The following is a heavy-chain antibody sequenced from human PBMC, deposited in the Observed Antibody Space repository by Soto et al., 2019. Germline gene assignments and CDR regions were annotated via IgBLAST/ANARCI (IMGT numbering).Heavy chain of an antibody. CDR2: IYHSGST. CDR3: ARDHMIRGARGGFDI. D-gene: IGHD3-10*01. J-gene: IGHJ3*02. V-gene: IGHV4-31*03. Sequence: QVQLQESGPGLVKPSQTLSLTCTVSGGSIISGGYYWSWIRQLPGKGLEWIGYIYHSGSTYYNPSLKSRVSISVDTSKNQFSLKLSSVTAADTAVYYCARDHMIRGARGGFDIWGQGTMVTVSS. CDR1: GGSIISGGYY.